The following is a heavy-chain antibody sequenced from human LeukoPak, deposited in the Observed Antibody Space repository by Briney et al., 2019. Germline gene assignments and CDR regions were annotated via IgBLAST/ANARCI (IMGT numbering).Heavy chain of an antibody. CDR2: INHSGGT. CDR3: AREGVMATIAGFDY. CDR1: GGSFSGYY. J-gene: IGHJ4*02. V-gene: IGHV4-34*01. D-gene: IGHD5-24*01. Sequence: SETLSLTCAVYGGSFSGYYWSWIRQPPGKGLEWIGEINHSGGTNYNPSLKSRVTISVDTSKNQFSLKLSSVTAADTAVYYCAREGVMATIAGFDYWGQGTLVTVSS.